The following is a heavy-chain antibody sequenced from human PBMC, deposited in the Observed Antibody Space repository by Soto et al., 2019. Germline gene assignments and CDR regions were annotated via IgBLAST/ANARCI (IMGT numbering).Heavy chain of an antibody. D-gene: IGHD3-10*01. Sequence: QVHLVESGGGIVQPGGSLTLSCSVSDFAFRLHGLHWVRQTRGKGLEWVAMVWHDGTRKYFRDSVRGRFTITRDSAKNKVYLQMNNLRGDDSALYFCARDRSSSYSYAMDLWGQGTTVTVSS. CDR2: VWHDGTRK. J-gene: IGHJ6*02. CDR1: DFAFRLHG. CDR3: ARDRSSSYSYAMDL. V-gene: IGHV3-33*01.